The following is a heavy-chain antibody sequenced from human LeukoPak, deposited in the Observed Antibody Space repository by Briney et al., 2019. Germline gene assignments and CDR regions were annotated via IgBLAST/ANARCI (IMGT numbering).Heavy chain of an antibody. Sequence: PSETLSLTCTVSGGSINSGDYYWTWIRQPPGKGLEWIGYIYYSGTTYYNPSLQSRLTISLDTSKNHFSLSLGSVTAADTAVYYCARDFRGGSGGLDYWGQGALVTVSS. CDR1: GGSINSGDYY. V-gene: IGHV4-30-4*01. J-gene: IGHJ4*02. D-gene: IGHD1-26*01. CDR3: ARDFRGGSGGLDY. CDR2: IYYSGTT.